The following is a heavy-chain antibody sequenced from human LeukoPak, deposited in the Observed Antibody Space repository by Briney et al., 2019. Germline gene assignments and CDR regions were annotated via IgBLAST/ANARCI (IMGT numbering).Heavy chain of an antibody. D-gene: IGHD3-22*01. J-gene: IGHJ4*02. CDR3: ARDNYDSSGYYFD. CDR2: ISSSGSTI. CDR1: GFTFSSYE. Sequence: PGGSLRLSCAAPGFTFSSYEMNWVRQAPGKGLEWVSYISSSGSTIYYADSVKGRFTISRDNAKNSLYLQMNSLRAEDTAVYYCARDNYDSSGYYFDWGQGTLVTVSS. V-gene: IGHV3-48*03.